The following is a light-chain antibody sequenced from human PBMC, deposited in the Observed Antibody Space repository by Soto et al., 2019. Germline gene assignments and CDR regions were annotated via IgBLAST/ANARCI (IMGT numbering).Light chain of an antibody. CDR1: QSVFYGSNNKNY. Sequence: EIVMTQSPDSLAVSLGERATINCKSSQSVFYGSNNKNYLAWYQQKPGQPPKLLIYWASTRESGVPDRFSGSGSGTDFTLTISSLQAEDVAVYYCQQYYISPVTFGPGTRVDVK. CDR3: QQYYISPVT. CDR2: WAS. J-gene: IGKJ3*01. V-gene: IGKV4-1*01.